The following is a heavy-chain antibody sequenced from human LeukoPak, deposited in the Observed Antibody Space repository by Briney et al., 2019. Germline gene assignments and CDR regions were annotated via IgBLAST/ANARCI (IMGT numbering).Heavy chain of an antibody. CDR1: GGSISSSSYY. D-gene: IGHD3-22*01. CDR3: ARSITMIQRAFDI. Sequence: PSETLSLTCTVSGGSISSSSYYWSWIRQPPGKGLEWIGYMYYSGSTNYNPSLKSRVTISVDTSKNQFSLKLSSVTAADTAVYYCARSITMIQRAFDIWGQGTMVTVSS. CDR2: MYYSGST. V-gene: IGHV4-61*05. J-gene: IGHJ3*02.